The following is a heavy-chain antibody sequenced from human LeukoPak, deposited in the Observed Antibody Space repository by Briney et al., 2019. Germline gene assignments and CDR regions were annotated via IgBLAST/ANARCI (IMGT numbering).Heavy chain of an antibody. Sequence: SETLSLTCTVSGGSISSGSYYWSWIRQPAGKGLEWIGRIYTSGSTNYNPSLKSRVTISVDTSKNQFSLKLSSVTAADTAVYYCARGDSSPSEQQYYYYYMDVWGKGTTVTVSS. V-gene: IGHV4-61*02. CDR2: IYTSGST. CDR1: GGSISSGSYY. D-gene: IGHD6-13*01. CDR3: ARGDSSPSEQQYYYYYMDV. J-gene: IGHJ6*03.